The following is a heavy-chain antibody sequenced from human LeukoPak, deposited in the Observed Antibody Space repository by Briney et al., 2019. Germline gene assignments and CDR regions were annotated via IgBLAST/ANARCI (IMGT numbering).Heavy chain of an antibody. CDR2: IIPILGIA. Sequence: SVKVSCKASGGTFSSYAISWVRQAPGQGLEWMGRIIPILGIANYAQKFQGRVTITADKSTSTAYMELSRLRSDDTAVYYCARDSITMIVVNNFDYWGQGTLVTVSS. CDR3: ARDSITMIVVNNFDY. CDR1: GGTFSSYA. D-gene: IGHD3-22*01. J-gene: IGHJ4*02. V-gene: IGHV1-69*04.